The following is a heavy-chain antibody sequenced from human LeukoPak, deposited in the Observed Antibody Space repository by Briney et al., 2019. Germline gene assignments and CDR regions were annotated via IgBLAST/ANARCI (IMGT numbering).Heavy chain of an antibody. CDR3: ARGYSSSWHHYYYMDV. J-gene: IGHJ6*03. Sequence: GGSLRLSCAASGFTFSSYSMNWVRQAPGKGLEWVSSISSSSSYIYYPDSVKGRFTISRDNAKNSLYLQMNSLRAEDTAVYYCARGYSSSWHHYYYMDVWGKGTTVTVSS. CDR2: ISSSSSYI. V-gene: IGHV3-21*01. D-gene: IGHD6-13*01. CDR1: GFTFSSYS.